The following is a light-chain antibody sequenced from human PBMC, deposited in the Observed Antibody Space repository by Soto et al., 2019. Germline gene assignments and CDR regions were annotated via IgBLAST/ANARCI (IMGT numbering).Light chain of an antibody. Sequence: EIVMPQSPATLSVSPGERATLSCRASQSVSSNLAWYQQKPGQAPRLLIYGASTRATGIPARFSGSASGTEFTLTISSLQSEDFAVYYCQQYNNWAWTFGQGTKVEIK. CDR1: QSVSSN. V-gene: IGKV3-15*01. CDR3: QQYNNWAWT. J-gene: IGKJ1*01. CDR2: GAS.